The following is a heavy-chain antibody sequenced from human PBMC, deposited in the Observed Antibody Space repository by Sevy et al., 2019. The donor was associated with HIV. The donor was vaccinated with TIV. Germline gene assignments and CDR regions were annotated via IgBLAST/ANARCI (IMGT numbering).Heavy chain of an antibody. D-gene: IGHD1-26*01. CDR3: ASSGFTTSLDY. V-gene: IGHV4-34*01. CDR1: GGSFSDFY. CDR2: INHSGST. J-gene: IGHJ4*02. Sequence: SETLSLTCAVYGGSFSDFYWSWIRQPPGKGLEWIGEINHSGSTDYNPSSGSTSYNPSSGDTNYTPSLKSRLTISVDTSKNQFSLRLSSVTAADTAIYYCASSGFTTSLDYWGQGTLVTVSS.